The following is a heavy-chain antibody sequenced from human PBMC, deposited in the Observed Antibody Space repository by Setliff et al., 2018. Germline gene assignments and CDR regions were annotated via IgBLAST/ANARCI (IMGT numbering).Heavy chain of an antibody. CDR3: ARGFDVCGGGACYTDGPYYFDY. J-gene: IGHJ4*02. CDR2: IDTSGST. CDR1: GGSINNYY. Sequence: SETLSLTCTVSGGSINNYYWSWIRQSPGKGLEWIGYIDTSGSTDYNPSLKSRVTISVDTSKNQFSLKLSSVAAADTAVYYCARGFDVCGGGACYTDGPYYFDYWGLGTLVTVS. V-gene: IGHV4-4*08. D-gene: IGHD2-21*02.